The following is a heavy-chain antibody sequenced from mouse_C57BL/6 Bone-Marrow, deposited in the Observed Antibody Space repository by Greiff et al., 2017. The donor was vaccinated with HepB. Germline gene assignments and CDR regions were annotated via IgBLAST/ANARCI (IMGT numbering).Heavy chain of an antibody. CDR2: SRNKANDYTT. Sequence: EVKLMESGGGLVQSGRSLRLSCATSGFTFSDFYMEWVRQAPGKGLEWIAASRNKANDYTTEYSASVKGRFIVSRDTSQSILYLQMNALRAEDTAIYYCARDALTGTGFDYWGQGTTLTVSS. V-gene: IGHV7-1*01. CDR1: GFTFSDFY. D-gene: IGHD4-1*01. CDR3: ARDALTGTGFDY. J-gene: IGHJ2*01.